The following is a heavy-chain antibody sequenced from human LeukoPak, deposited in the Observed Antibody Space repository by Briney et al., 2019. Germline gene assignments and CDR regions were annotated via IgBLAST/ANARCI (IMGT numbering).Heavy chain of an antibody. V-gene: IGHV1-8*01. J-gene: IGHJ6*02. Sequence: ASVKVSCKASGYTFTSYDISWVRQATGQGLEWMGWMNPNSGNTGYAQKFQGRVTMTRNTSISTAYMELSSLRSEDTAVYYCARGYCSGGSCYSHGMDVWGQGTTVTVSS. CDR3: ARGYCSGGSCYSHGMDV. CDR1: GYTFTSYD. CDR2: MNPNSGNT. D-gene: IGHD2-15*01.